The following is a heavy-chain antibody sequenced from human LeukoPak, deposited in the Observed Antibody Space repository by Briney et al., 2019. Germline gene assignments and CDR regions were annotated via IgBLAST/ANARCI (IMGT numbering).Heavy chain of an antibody. CDR1: GYTCTSYY. CDR2: INPSGGST. J-gene: IGHJ4*02. Sequence: ASVKVSCKASGYTCTSYYMHWVRQAPGQGLEWMGIINPSGGSTSYAQKFQGRVTMTRDTSTSTVYMELSSLRSEDTAVYYCARDSDIVVVVAATDASIFDYWGQGTLVTVSS. D-gene: IGHD2-15*01. V-gene: IGHV1-46*01. CDR3: ARDSDIVVVVAATDASIFDY.